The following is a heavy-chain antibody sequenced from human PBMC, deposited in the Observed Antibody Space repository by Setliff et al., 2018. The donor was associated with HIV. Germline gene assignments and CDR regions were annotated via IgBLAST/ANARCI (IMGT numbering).Heavy chain of an antibody. Sequence: SVKVSCKASGDTFRSYAIGWVRQAPGQGLEWMGRIVPKLGITNYAQKFQTRVTLSADDFRTTAYMEMTTLRSEDTAVYYCARLIGDDFWSGHSNWFDPWGQGTLVTVS. V-gene: IGHV1-69*04. CDR2: IVPKLGIT. D-gene: IGHD3-3*01. CDR1: GDTFRSYA. J-gene: IGHJ5*02. CDR3: ARLIGDDFWSGHSNWFDP.